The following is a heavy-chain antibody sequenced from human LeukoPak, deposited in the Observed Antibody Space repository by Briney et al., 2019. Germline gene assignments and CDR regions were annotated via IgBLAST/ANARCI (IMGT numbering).Heavy chain of an antibody. CDR2: ISSSSSYI. CDR3: AREGDGGNDY. J-gene: IGHJ4*02. CDR1: GFTFSSYS. Sequence: PGGSLRLSCAASGFTFSSYSMNWIRQAPGKGLEWVSSISSSSSYIYYADSEKGRFTISRDNAKNSLYLQMNSLRAEDTAVYYCAREGDGGNDYWGQGTLVTVSS. V-gene: IGHV3-21*01. D-gene: IGHD4-23*01.